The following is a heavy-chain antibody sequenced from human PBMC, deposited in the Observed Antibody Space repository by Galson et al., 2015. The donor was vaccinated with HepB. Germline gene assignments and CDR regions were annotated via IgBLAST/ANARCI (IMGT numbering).Heavy chain of an antibody. V-gene: IGHV3-33*08. J-gene: IGHJ4*02. D-gene: IGHD3-10*01. CDR2: IWHDGTKK. CDR3: VRPYGSGSCNKNGARY. CDR1: GFTFSSFG. Sequence: SLRLSCAASGFTFSSFGMHWVRQAPGKGLEWVAVIWHDGTKKDYADSVKGRFTISRDNSKNILFLEMNSVRGEDTAVYYCVRPYGSGSCNKNGARYWGQGTLVTVTS.